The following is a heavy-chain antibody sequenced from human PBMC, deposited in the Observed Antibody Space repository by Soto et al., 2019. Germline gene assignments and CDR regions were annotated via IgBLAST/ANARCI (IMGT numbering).Heavy chain of an antibody. CDR2: IYYSGST. V-gene: IGHV4-59*01. CDR1: GGSISSYY. D-gene: IGHD2-15*01. CDR3: AREPGYCSGGSCYRRDNAFDI. Sequence: LSLTCTVSGGSISSYYWSWIRQPPGKGLEWIGYIYYSGSTNYNPSLKSRVTISVDTSKNQFSLKLSSVTAADTAVYYCAREPGYCSGGSCYRRDNAFDIWGQGTMVTVSS. J-gene: IGHJ3*02.